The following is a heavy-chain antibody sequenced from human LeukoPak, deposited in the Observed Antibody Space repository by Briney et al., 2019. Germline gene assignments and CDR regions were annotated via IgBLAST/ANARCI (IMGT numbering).Heavy chain of an antibody. CDR3: AKMEARYDLGGLFDY. V-gene: IGHV3-30*02. CDR1: GFTFSSYG. D-gene: IGHD3-3*01. J-gene: IGHJ4*02. Sequence: GGSLRLSCAASGFTFSSYGMHWVRQAPGKGLEWVAFIRYDGNDKYYADSVKGRFTISRDTSKNTLYLQMNSLRAEDTAVYYCAKMEARYDLGGLFDYWGQGTLVTVSS. CDR2: IRYDGNDK.